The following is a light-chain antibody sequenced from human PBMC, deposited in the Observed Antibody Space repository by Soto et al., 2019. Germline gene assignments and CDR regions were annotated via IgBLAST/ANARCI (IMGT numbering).Light chain of an antibody. CDR3: TTYTRSNTYV. J-gene: IGLJ1*01. CDR2: EIS. Sequence: QSALTQPASVSGSPAKSITLSCTGTSSDVGRHNYVSWNQQYPGKAPKLMIYEISNRPSGVPIRFSASKSGNTASLTISGLQAEEVADYYCTTYTRSNTYVFGGGTKVTAL. V-gene: IGLV2-14*01. CDR1: SSDVGRHNY.